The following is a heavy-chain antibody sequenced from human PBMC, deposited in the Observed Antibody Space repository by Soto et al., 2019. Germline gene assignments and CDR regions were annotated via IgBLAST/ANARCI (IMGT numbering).Heavy chain of an antibody. Sequence: GGSLRLSCAASGFTFSSYAMSCVRQAPGKGREWVSAISGSGGSTYYADSVKGRFTISRDNSKNTLYLQMNSLRAEDPAVYSCAKNFDWSALDYWGQETLVTVSS. D-gene: IGHD3-9*01. V-gene: IGHV3-23*01. CDR1: GFTFSSYA. CDR2: ISGSGGST. CDR3: AKNFDWSALDY. J-gene: IGHJ4*02.